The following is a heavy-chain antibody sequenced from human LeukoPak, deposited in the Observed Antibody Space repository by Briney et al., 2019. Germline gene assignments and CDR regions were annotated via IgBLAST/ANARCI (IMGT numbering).Heavy chain of an antibody. D-gene: IGHD6-19*01. Sequence: SETLSLTCAVYGGSFSGYHWSWIRQPPGKGLEWIGYIYYSGSTNYNPSLKSRVTISVDTSKNQFSLKLSSVTAADTAVYYCAYSSGWYPFDYWGQGTLVTVSS. CDR3: AYSSGWYPFDY. CDR1: GGSFSGYH. CDR2: IYYSGST. J-gene: IGHJ4*02. V-gene: IGHV4-59*08.